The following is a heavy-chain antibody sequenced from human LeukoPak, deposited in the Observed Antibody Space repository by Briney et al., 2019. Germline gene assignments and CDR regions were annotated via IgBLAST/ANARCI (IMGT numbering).Heavy chain of an antibody. CDR3: AKTYNSGSASYYNGAFDI. CDR2: IYYSGST. J-gene: IGHJ3*02. CDR1: GFIFSDHY. V-gene: IGHV4-38-2*01. D-gene: IGHD3-10*01. Sequence: GSLRLSCVASGFIFSDHYMDWVRQPPGKGLEWIGSIYYSGSTYYNPSLKSRVTISVDTSKNQFSLKLSSVTAADTAVFYCAKTYNSGSASYYNGAFDIWGQGTKVTVSS.